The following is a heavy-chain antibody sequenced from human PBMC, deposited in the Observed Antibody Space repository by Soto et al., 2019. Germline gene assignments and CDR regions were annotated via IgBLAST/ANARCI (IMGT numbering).Heavy chain of an antibody. V-gene: IGHV1-3*01. CDR2: INASNGNT. J-gene: IGHJ4*02. D-gene: IGHD5-12*01. CDR3: ARGVEMATLHFDY. CDR1: GYTFTSYA. Sequence: ASVKVSCKASGYTFTSYAMLWVRQAPGQRLEWMGWINASNGNTKYAQKFQGWVTMTRDTSISTAYMELSRLRSDDTAVYYCARGVEMATLHFDYWGQGTLVTVSS.